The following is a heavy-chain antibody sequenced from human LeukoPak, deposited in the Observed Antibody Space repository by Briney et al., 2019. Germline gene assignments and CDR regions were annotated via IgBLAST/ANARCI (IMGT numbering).Heavy chain of an antibody. CDR2: IYYSGST. CDR3: ARGIAAADYYYYYYMDV. V-gene: IGHV4-39*07. CDR1: GGSISSSSYY. D-gene: IGHD6-13*01. J-gene: IGHJ6*03. Sequence: SETLSLTCTVSGGSISSSSYYRGWIRQPPGKGLEWIGSIYYSGSTYYNPSLKSRVTISVDTSKNQFSLKLSSVTAADTAVYYCARGIAAADYYYYYYMDVWGKGTTVTVSS.